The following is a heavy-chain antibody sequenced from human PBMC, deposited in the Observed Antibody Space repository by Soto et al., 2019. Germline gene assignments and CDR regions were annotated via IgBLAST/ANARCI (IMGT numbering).Heavy chain of an antibody. D-gene: IGHD2-15*01. Sequence: PGGSLRLSCAASAFKFSDYYMSWVRQAPGKGLVWVSYISGSGDVIYYADSVKGRFTISRDNDKKSVHLQMDTLRAEDTALYYCARAPDCGEGSCYRHFDLWGQGTRVAVSS. J-gene: IGHJ4*02. CDR3: ARAPDCGEGSCYRHFDL. V-gene: IGHV3-11*01. CDR2: ISGSGDVI. CDR1: AFKFSDYY.